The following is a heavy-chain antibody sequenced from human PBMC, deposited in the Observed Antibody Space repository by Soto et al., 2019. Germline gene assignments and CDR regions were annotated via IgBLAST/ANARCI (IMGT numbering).Heavy chain of an antibody. Sequence: SETLSLTCAVYGGSFSGYYWSWIRQPPGKGLEWIGEINHSGSTNYNPSLKSRVTISVDTSKNQFSLKLSSVTAADTAVYYCARGSVLWEDWGRGTLVTVPS. CDR2: INHSGST. CDR1: GGSFSGYY. V-gene: IGHV4-34*01. CDR3: ARGSVLWED. D-gene: IGHD1-26*01. J-gene: IGHJ2*01.